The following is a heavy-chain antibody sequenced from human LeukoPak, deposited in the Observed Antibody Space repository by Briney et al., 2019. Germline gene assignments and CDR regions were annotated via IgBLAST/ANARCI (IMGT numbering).Heavy chain of an antibody. V-gene: IGHV3-74*01. Sequence: PWGSLSLSCAGSGDSWMDWVRQVPGKGLVWVSRIKTDGSSTSYADSVEGRFTISNDNAENTLYLQMNSLSAEDTAVYYCARGDAVIMNYCGQGPLVTVSS. CDR1: GDSW. CDR3: ARGDAVIMNY. CDR2: IKTDGSST. D-gene: IGHD3-10*01. J-gene: IGHJ4*02.